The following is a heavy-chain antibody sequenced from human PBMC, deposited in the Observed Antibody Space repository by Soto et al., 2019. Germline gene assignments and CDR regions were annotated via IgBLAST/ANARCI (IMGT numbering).Heavy chain of an antibody. CDR2: ISAYNGNT. D-gene: IGHD2-15*01. CDR3: ARVVLLRYYYYGMDV. CDR1: GYTFTSYG. Sequence: QVQLVQSGAEVKKPGASVKVSCKASGYTFTSYGISWVRQAPGQGLEWMGWISAYNGNTNYAQKLQGRVTMTTDTSTSTDYMELRSRRSDDTAVYYCARVVLLRYYYYGMDVWGQGTTVTVSS. V-gene: IGHV1-18*01. J-gene: IGHJ6*02.